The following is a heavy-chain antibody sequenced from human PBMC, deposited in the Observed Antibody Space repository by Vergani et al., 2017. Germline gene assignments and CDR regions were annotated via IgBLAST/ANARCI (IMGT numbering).Heavy chain of an antibody. CDR1: GFTFSSYA. CDR2: ISGSGGNT. Sequence: EVQLLESGGNLIQPGGSLRLSCGASGFTFSSYAMTWVRLAPGKGLQWVSAISGSGGNTFYTDSVKGRFTISRVNSKNTLYLQMDSLRAEDTAVYYCARDGWELLDYFYYMDVWGKGTTVTVSS. D-gene: IGHD1-26*01. CDR3: ARDGWELLDYFYYMDV. V-gene: IGHV3-23*01. J-gene: IGHJ6*03.